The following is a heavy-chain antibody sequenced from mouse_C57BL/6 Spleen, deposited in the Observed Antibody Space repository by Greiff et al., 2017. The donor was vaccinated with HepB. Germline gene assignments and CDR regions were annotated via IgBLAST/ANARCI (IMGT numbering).Heavy chain of an antibody. CDR1: GFSLSTSGMG. CDR2: IYWDDDK. V-gene: IGHV8-12*01. D-gene: IGHD2-5*01. J-gene: IGHJ1*03. CDR3: ARRARDYSNQYWYFDV. Sequence: QVTLKVSGPGILQSSQTLSLPCSFSGFSLSTSGMGVSWIRQPSGKGLEWLAHIYWDDDKRYNPSLKSRLTISKDTSRNQVFLKITSVDTADTATYYYARRARDYSNQYWYFDVWGTGTTVTVSS.